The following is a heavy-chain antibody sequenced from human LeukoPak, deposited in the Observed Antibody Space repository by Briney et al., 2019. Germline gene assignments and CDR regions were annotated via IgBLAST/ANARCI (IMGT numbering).Heavy chain of an antibody. D-gene: IGHD2/OR15-2a*01. CDR1: GFTFSSYW. CDR3: AREMVIDDAFDI. Sequence: PGGSLRLSCAASGFTFSSYWMHWVRQAPGKGLVWVSRINSDGSSTSYADSVKGRFTISRDNAKNTLYLQMNSLRAEDTAVYYCAREMVIDDAFDIWGQGTMVTVSS. CDR2: INSDGSST. V-gene: IGHV3-74*01. J-gene: IGHJ3*02.